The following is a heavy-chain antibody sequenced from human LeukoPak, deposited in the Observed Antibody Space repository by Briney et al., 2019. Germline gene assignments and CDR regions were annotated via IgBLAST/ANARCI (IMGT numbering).Heavy chain of an antibody. J-gene: IGHJ4*02. CDR3: ARGRLARSPYFDY. D-gene: IGHD6-19*01. V-gene: IGHV4-59*01. CDR2: IFYSGTT. Sequence: SETLSLTCTVSGGSISSYYWSWIRQPPGKGLEWIGFIFYSGTTNYNPSLKSRVTISVETSKNQFSLNLSSVTAADTAVYYCARGRLARSPYFDYWGQGTLVTVSS. CDR1: GGSISSYY.